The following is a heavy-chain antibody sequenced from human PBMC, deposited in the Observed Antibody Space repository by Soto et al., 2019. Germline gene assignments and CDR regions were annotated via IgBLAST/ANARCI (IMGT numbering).Heavy chain of an antibody. CDR1: GFTFSSYW. CDR3: ARVGRGYTYNWIDP. Sequence: PGGSLRLSCAASGFTFSSYWMTWVRQAPGKGLEWVANIKPDGSEKSSVDSVKGRFTISRDNDKNSLYLQMNSLRAEDTAVYYCARVGRGYTYNWIDPWGQGTLVTVSS. V-gene: IGHV3-7*03. D-gene: IGHD5-18*01. CDR2: IKPDGSEK. J-gene: IGHJ5*02.